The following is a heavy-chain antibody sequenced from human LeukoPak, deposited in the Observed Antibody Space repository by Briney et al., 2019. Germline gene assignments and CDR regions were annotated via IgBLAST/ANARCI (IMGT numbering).Heavy chain of an antibody. V-gene: IGHV4-30-2*01. CDR3: ARAGIRAAAGLIDY. CDR1: GGSISSGGYS. D-gene: IGHD6-13*01. Sequence: SETLSLTCAVSGGSISSGGYSWSWIRQPPGKGLEWIGYIYHSGSTYYNPSLKSRVTISVDRSKNQFSLKLSSVTAADTAVYYCARAGIRAAAGLIDYWGQGTLVTVSS. CDR2: IYHSGST. J-gene: IGHJ4*02.